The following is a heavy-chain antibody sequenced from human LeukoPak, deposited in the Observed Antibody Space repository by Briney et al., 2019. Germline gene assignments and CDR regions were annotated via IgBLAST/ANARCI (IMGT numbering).Heavy chain of an antibody. J-gene: IGHJ4*02. CDR2: INHSGST. D-gene: IGHD6-19*01. V-gene: IGHV4-34*01. Sequence: SETLSLTCAVYGGSFSGYYWSWIRQPPGKGLEWIGEINHSGSTNYNPSLKSRVTMSVDTSKNQFSLKLSSVTAADTAVYYCARSWAGSFDYWGQGTLVTVSS. CDR3: ARSWAGSFDY. CDR1: GGSFSGYY.